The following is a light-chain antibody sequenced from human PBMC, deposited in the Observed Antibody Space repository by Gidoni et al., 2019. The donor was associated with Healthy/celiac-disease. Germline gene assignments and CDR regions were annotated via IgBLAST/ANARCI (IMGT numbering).Light chain of an antibody. Sequence: EIGLTQSPGTLSLYPGERATLSVWASQSVSSSYLAWYQQKPGQAPSLLIYGASSRATGIPDRFSVSGSVTDFTLTLSRLEPEDFAVYYCQQCRSSLTWTFGQGTKVEIK. V-gene: IGKV3-20*01. CDR2: GAS. J-gene: IGKJ1*01. CDR3: QQCRSSLTWT. CDR1: QSVSSSY.